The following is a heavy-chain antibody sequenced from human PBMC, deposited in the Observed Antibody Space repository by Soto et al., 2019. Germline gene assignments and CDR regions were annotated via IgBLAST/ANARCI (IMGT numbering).Heavy chain of an antibody. D-gene: IGHD6-19*01. Sequence: HPGGSLSLSCAASGVTFSSYAMSWVRQAPGKGLEWVSAISGSGGSTYYADSVKGRFTISRDNSKNTLYLQMNSLRAEDTAVYYCARDTIAVAGDFDYWGQGTLVTVSS. J-gene: IGHJ4*02. CDR2: ISGSGGST. CDR1: GVTFSSYA. CDR3: ARDTIAVAGDFDY. V-gene: IGHV3-23*01.